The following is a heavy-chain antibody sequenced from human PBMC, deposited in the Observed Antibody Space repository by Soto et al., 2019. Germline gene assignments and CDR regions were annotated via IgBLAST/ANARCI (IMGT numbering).Heavy chain of an antibody. Sequence: ASETLSLTCTVSGGSISRSTYYWSWVRQKPGKGLEWIGHIYYSGSTYYNPSLKSRVTISVDTSNNQFSLKLSRVTAADTAVYYCPRERPADVWGQGTTVTVSS. CDR1: GGSISRSTYY. J-gene: IGHJ6*02. V-gene: IGHV4-31*03. CDR3: PRERPADV. CDR2: IYYSGST.